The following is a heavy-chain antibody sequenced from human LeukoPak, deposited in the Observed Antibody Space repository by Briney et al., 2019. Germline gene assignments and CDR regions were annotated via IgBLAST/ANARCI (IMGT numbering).Heavy chain of an antibody. Sequence: ASVKVSCKASGYTFTGYYMHWVRQAPGQGLEWMGIINPSGGSTSYAQKFQGRVTMTRDMSTSTVYMELRSLRSDDTAVYYCAFTVGGYSGYGPGDYGGQGTLVTVSS. D-gene: IGHD5-12*01. J-gene: IGHJ4*02. CDR2: INPSGGST. V-gene: IGHV1-46*01. CDR1: GYTFTGYY. CDR3: AFTVGGYSGYGPGDY.